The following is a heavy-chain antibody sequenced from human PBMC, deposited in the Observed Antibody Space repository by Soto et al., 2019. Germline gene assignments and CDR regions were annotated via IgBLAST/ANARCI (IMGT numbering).Heavy chain of an antibody. CDR1: GYSFTNYW. CDR2: IDPSDSYT. J-gene: IGHJ6*02. Sequence: GESLKISCKGSGYSFTNYWISWVRQMPGKGLEWMGRIDPSDSYTKYSPSFQGHVTISADNSISTAYLQWSSLKASDTAMYYCARHDCSSTRCYNFGMDVWGQGTTVTVSS. V-gene: IGHV5-10-1*01. CDR3: ARHDCSSTRCYNFGMDV. D-gene: IGHD2-2*02.